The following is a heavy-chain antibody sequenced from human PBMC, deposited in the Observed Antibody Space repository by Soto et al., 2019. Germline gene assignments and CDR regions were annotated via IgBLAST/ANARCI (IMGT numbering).Heavy chain of an antibody. J-gene: IGHJ4*02. Sequence: PGGSLRLSCAASGFTFSSYGMHWVRQAPGKGLEWVAAISYNGSNKYYADSVKGRFTISRDNSKNTLYLQMNSLRAEDTAVYYCAKDLQYSRFDYWGQGTLVTVSS. CDR1: GFTFSSYG. CDR2: ISYNGSNK. V-gene: IGHV3-30*18. D-gene: IGHD6-6*01. CDR3: AKDLQYSRFDY.